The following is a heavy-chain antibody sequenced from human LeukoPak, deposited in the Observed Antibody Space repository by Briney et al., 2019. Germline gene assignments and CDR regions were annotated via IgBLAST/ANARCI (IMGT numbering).Heavy chain of an antibody. CDR1: GFTFSSYG. J-gene: IGHJ4*02. D-gene: IGHD6-19*01. CDR2: ISYDGSNK. CDR3: AKMGSGWYKD. Sequence: GGSLRLSCAASGFTFSSYGMHWVRQAPGKGLEWVAVISYDGSNKYYADSVKGRFTISRDNSKNTLYLQMNSLRAEDTAVYYHAKMGSGWYKDWGQGTLVTVSS. V-gene: IGHV3-30*18.